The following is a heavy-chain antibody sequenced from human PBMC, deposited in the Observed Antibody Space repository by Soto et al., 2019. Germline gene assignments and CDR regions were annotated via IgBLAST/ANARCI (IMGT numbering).Heavy chain of an antibody. CDR3: ATHPGGGY. J-gene: IGHJ4*02. CDR1: GFTVSNNY. D-gene: IGHD3-10*01. Sequence: GGSLRLSCAASGFTVSNNYMSGVRQAPGKGLEGVSVIYSGGYTAYGASAKARFTISRENSKNTLYLQINHLRAYHTAGCYCATHPGGGYWGQGTLVTVSS. V-gene: IGHV3-53*01. CDR2: IYSGGYT.